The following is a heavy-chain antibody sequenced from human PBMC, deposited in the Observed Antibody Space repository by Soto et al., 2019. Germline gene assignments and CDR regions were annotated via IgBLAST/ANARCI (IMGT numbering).Heavy chain of an antibody. D-gene: IGHD3-10*01. CDR1: GYTFTSYG. CDR2: ISGYNGNT. Sequence: QVQLVQSGAEVKMSGASVKVSCKASGYTFTSYGISWVRQDPGQGLEWLGWISGYNGNTNYAKKXQXRXTMTTDTSTSTAYMELRSLGSDDTAMYYCTRGWGEYWGQGTLVTVSS. V-gene: IGHV1-18*01. CDR3: TRGWGEY. J-gene: IGHJ4*02.